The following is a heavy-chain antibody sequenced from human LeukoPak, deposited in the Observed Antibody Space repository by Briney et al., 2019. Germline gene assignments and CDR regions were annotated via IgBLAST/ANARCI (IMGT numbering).Heavy chain of an antibody. D-gene: IGHD1-1*01. V-gene: IGHV1-18*01. CDR1: GYTLTSYG. J-gene: IGHJ4*02. CDR2: ISAYNGNT. CDR3: ARDGATGTRAAPPDY. Sequence: ASVKVSCKASGYTLTSYGISWVRQAPGQGLEWMGWISAYNGNTNCAQKLQGRVTMTTDTSTSTAYMELRSLRSDDTAVYYCARDGATGTRAAPPDYWGQGTLVTVSS.